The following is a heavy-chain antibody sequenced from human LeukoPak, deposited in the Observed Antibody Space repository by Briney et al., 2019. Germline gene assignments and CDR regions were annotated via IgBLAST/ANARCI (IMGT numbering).Heavy chain of an antibody. D-gene: IGHD2-15*01. V-gene: IGHV1-69*06. CDR1: GVTFSSYA. CDR2: IIPIFGTA. J-gene: IGHJ4*02. CDR3: ARPPNLGYCSGGSCRNTFDY. Sequence: ASVKVSCKASGVTFSSYAISWVRQAPGQGLEWMGGIIPIFGTANYAQKFQGRVTITADKSTSTAYMELSSLRSEDTAVYYCARPPNLGYCSGGSCRNTFDYWGQGTLVTVSS.